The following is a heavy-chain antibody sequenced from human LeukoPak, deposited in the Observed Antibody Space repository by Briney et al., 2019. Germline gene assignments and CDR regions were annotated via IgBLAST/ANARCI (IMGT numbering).Heavy chain of an antibody. CDR3: ATGSAYGDHQYYYYYMDV. Sequence: ASVKVSCKVSGYTLTELSMHWVRQAPGKGLEWMGGFDPEDGETIYAQKFQGRVTMTEDTSTDTAYMELSSLRSEDTAVYYCATGSAYGDHQYYYYYMDVWGKGTTVTVSS. CDR2: FDPEDGET. V-gene: IGHV1-24*01. CDR1: GYTLTELS. J-gene: IGHJ6*03. D-gene: IGHD4-17*01.